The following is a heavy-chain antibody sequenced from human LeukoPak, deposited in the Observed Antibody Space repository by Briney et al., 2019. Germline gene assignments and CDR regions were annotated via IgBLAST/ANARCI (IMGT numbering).Heavy chain of an antibody. J-gene: IGHJ4*02. CDR2: IGGSDGTT. Sequence: GGSLRLSCAASGFTFSSYSMTWVRQAPGKGLGWVSGIGGSDGTTFYADSVKGRFIISRDNPKNTLFLQMNSLRAEDTAVYYCVKGINSQDFFSRGDWGQGTLVTVSS. CDR3: VKGINSQDFFSRGD. CDR1: GFTFSSYS. D-gene: IGHD3-16*01. V-gene: IGHV3-23*01.